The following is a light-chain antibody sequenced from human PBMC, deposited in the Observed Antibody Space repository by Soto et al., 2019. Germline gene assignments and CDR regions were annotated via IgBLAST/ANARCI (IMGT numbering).Light chain of an antibody. CDR1: NSDVGIYDF. J-gene: IGLJ1*01. CDR2: EVS. Sequence: QAVLPQPASVSGTPGQSITISCTGSNSDVGIYDFVSWYQHHPGRAPKLIVSEVSHRPSGVSNRFSGSKSGNTASLTISGLQSEDEADYYCISYKRDEVRYVCGTWKRSPS. CDR3: ISYKRDEVRYV. V-gene: IGLV2-14*01.